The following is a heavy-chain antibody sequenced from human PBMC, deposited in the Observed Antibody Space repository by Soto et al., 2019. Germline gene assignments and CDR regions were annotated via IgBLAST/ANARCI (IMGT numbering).Heavy chain of an antibody. Sequence: GASVKVSCKASGYTFTGYYMHWVRQAPGQGLEWMGWINPNSGGTNYAQKFQGRVTMTRDTSISTAYMELGRLRSDDTAVYYCARDNYDFWSGYRQNYGMDVWGQGTTVTV. CDR3: ARDNYDFWSGYRQNYGMDV. CDR1: GYTFTGYY. V-gene: IGHV1-2*02. D-gene: IGHD3-3*01. J-gene: IGHJ6*02. CDR2: INPNSGGT.